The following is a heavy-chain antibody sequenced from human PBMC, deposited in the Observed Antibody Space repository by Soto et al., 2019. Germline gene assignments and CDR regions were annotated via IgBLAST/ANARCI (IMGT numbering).Heavy chain of an antibody. V-gene: IGHV1-18*01. CDR2: ISAYNGNT. J-gene: IGHJ4*01. D-gene: IGHD6-19*01. CDR3: ARDLAVALIDY. CDR1: GYTFTSYG. Sequence: QVQLVQSGAEVKKPGASVKVSCKASGYTFTSYGISWLRQAPGQGLEWMGWISAYNGNTKYAQKLQGRVTMTTDTSTSTSYMELRSLRSEDTSVYYFARDLAVALIDYWGHGTLVTVSS.